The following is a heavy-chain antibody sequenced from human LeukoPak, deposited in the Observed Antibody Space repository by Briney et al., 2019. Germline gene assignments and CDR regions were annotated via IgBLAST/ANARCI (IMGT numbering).Heavy chain of an antibody. CDR2: ISGSGGST. D-gene: IGHD6-13*01. CDR1: GFTFSSYA. J-gene: IGHJ6*03. V-gene: IGHV3-23*01. Sequence: PGGSLRLSCAASGFTFSSYAMSWVRQAPGKGLEWVSGISGSGGSTYYADSVKGRFTISRDNSKNTLYLQMNSLRAEDTAVYNCAKLPADGTFYYMDVWGKGTTVTVSS. CDR3: AKLPADGTFYYMDV.